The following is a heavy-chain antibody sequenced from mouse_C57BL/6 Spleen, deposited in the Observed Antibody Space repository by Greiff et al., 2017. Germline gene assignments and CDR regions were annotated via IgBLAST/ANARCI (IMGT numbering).Heavy chain of an antibody. J-gene: IGHJ3*01. V-gene: IGHV1-82*01. D-gene: IGHD1-1*01. CDR1: GYAFSSSW. CDR3: ARGDGSSSAWFAY. Sequence: VQVVESGPELVKPGASVKISCKASGYAFSSSWMNWVKQRPGKGLEWIGRIYPGDGDTNYNGKFKGKATLTADKSSSTAYMQLSSLTSEDSAVYFCARGDGSSSAWFAYWGQGTLVTVSA. CDR2: IYPGDGDT.